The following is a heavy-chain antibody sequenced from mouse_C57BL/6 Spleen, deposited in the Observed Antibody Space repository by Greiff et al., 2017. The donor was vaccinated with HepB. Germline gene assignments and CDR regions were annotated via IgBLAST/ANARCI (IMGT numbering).Heavy chain of an antibody. CDR2: IDPETGGT. J-gene: IGHJ1*03. Sequence: VQLQQSGAELVRPGASVTLSCKASGYTFTVYEMHWVKQTPVHGLEWIGAIDPETGGTAYNQKFKGKAILTADKSSSTAYMELRSLTSEDSAVYYCTRGATVVATRYFDVWGTGTTVTVSS. CDR3: TRGATVVATRYFDV. D-gene: IGHD1-1*01. V-gene: IGHV1-15*01. CDR1: GYTFTVYE.